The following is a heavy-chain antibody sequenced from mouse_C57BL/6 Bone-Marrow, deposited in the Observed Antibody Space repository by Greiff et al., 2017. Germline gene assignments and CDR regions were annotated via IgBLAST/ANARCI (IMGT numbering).Heavy chain of an antibody. CDR3: ARSGDCDKMAWFAY. CDR2: IYPGDGDT. J-gene: IGHJ3*01. D-gene: IGHD2-3*01. Sequence: QVQLQQSGAELVKPGASVKISCKASGYAFSSYWMNWVKQRPGKGLEWIGQIYPGDGDTNYNGKFKGKATLTADKSSSTAYMQLSSLTSEDSAVYFCARSGDCDKMAWFAYWCQGTLVTVSA. V-gene: IGHV1-80*01. CDR1: GYAFSSYW.